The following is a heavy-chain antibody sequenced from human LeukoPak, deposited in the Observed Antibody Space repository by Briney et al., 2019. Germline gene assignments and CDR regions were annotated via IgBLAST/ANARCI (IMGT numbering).Heavy chain of an antibody. J-gene: IGHJ6*02. CDR2: IKQDGSEK. Sequence: PGGSLRLSCAASGFTFSNYWMTWVRQAPGKGLEWVANIKQDGSEKYYVDSVKGRFTISRDNAKNSLYLQMNSLRAEDTAVYYCARSETTYYYDSSVYFYYYYGMDVWGQGTTVTASS. V-gene: IGHV3-7*01. D-gene: IGHD3-22*01. CDR3: ARSETTYYYDSSVYFYYYYGMDV. CDR1: GFTFSNYW.